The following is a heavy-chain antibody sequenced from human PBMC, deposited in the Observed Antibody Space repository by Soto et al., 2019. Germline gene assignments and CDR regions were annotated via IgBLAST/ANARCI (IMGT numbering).Heavy chain of an antibody. CDR2: IIPIFGTA. D-gene: IGHD2-15*01. J-gene: IGHJ4*02. CDR3: ARVRCSGGSCYSEFDY. CDR1: GGTFSSYA. V-gene: IGHV1-69*01. Sequence: QVQLVQSGAEVKKPGSSVKVSCKASGGTFSSYAISWVRQAPGQGLEWMGGIIPIFGTANYAQKFQGRVTSTADESTRTAYMQLSSLRSEDPAVYYCARVRCSGGSCYSEFDYWGQGTLVTVSS.